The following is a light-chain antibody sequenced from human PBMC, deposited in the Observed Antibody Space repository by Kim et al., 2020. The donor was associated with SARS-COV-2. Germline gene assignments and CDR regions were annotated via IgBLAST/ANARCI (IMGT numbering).Light chain of an antibody. Sequence: DIQMTQSPSTLSASVGDRVTITCRASQSISSWLAWYQQKPGKAPKLLIYDASSLESGVPSRFSGSGSGTEFTLTISSLQPDDFATYYCQQYNSYDLTFGGGTKVDIK. CDR1: QSISSW. J-gene: IGKJ4*01. CDR2: DAS. V-gene: IGKV1-5*01. CDR3: QQYNSYDLT.